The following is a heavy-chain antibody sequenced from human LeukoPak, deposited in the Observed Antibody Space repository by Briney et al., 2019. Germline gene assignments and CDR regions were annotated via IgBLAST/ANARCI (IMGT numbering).Heavy chain of an antibody. CDR1: GGTFSNYD. CDR2: IIPIFGTA. V-gene: IGHV1-69*13. J-gene: IGHJ4*02. CDR3: ARGSGGSFHSGIHF. D-gene: IGHD1-26*01. Sequence: SVKVSCKASGGTFSNYDISWVRQAPGQGLEWMGDIIPIFGTANYAQKFQGRVTITADESTSTAYMELSSLRSEDTAVYYCARGSGGSFHSGIHFWDQGTLVTVSS.